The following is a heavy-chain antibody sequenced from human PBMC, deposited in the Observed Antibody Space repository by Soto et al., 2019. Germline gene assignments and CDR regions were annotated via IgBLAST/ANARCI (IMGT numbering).Heavy chain of an antibody. CDR1: GGTFSSYA. V-gene: IGHV1-69*13. D-gene: IGHD2-2*01. Sequence: GASVKVSCKASGGTFSSYAISWVRQAPGQGLEWMGGIIPIFGTANYAQKFQGRVTITADESTSTAYMELSSLRSEDTAVYYCARGNCSSTSCYLSDYYYYYGMDVWGQGTTVTVSS. CDR2: IIPIFGTA. J-gene: IGHJ6*02. CDR3: ARGNCSSTSCYLSDYYYYYGMDV.